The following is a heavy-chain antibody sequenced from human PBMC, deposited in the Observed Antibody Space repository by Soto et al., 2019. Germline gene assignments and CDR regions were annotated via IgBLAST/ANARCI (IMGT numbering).Heavy chain of an antibody. V-gene: IGHV4-59*08. CDR2: IYYSGST. J-gene: IGHJ6*02. Sequence: SETLSLTCAVSYGSISSYYWSWIRQPPGKGLEWFGYIYYSGSTNYNPSLKSRVTISVDTSKNQFSLKLSSVTAADTAVYYCARQGPYGMDVWGQGTTVTVSS. CDR3: ARQGPYGMDV. CDR1: YGSISSYY.